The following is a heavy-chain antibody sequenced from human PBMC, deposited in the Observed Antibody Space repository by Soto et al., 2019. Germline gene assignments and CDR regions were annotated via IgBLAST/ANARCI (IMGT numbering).Heavy chain of an antibody. CDR3: AKAMGSGTFRYYGLDV. J-gene: IGHJ6*02. D-gene: IGHD3-10*01. Sequence: GGSLRLSCAASGFTVSSNYMSWVRQAPGKGLEWVSVIYSGGSTYYADSVKGRFTISRDNSRSTLFLQLNSLRAEDTAIYYCAKAMGSGTFRYYGLDVWGQGTTVTVSS. CDR2: IYSGGST. V-gene: IGHV3-66*01. CDR1: GFTVSSNY.